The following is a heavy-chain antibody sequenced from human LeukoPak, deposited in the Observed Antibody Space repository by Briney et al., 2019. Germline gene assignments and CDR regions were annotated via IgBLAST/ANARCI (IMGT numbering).Heavy chain of an antibody. CDR2: IYYSGST. Sequence: SETLSLTCTVSGASISSSSYYWGWIRQPPGKGLEWIGSIYYSGSTDYNPSLKSRVSISIDTSKNQFSLKLSSVTAADTAVYYCARQRGYCSSISCYAWFDPWGQGTLVTVPS. D-gene: IGHD2-2*01. CDR3: ARQRGYCSSISCYAWFDP. CDR1: GASISSSSYY. V-gene: IGHV4-39*01. J-gene: IGHJ5*02.